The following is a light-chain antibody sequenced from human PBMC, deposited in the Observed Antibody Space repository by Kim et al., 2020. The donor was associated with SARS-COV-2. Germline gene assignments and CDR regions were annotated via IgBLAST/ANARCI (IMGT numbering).Light chain of an antibody. CDR3: SSYTSSSTVV. Sequence: STTIACCGTGSDVVGYNSVSWYQQNPGNAPNLMIYDVSNRPSGVSNRFSGSKSGNTASLTISGLQAEDEADYYCSSYTSSSTVVFGGGTQLTVL. CDR2: DVS. V-gene: IGLV2-14*03. J-gene: IGLJ2*01. CDR1: GSDVVGYNS.